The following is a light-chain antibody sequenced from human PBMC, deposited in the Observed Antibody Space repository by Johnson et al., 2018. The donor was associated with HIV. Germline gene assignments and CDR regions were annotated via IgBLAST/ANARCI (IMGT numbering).Light chain of an antibody. V-gene: IGLV1-51*01. CDR1: SSNIGNNY. Sequence: QSALTQPPSVSAAPGQKVTISCSGSSSNIGNNYVSWYQQLPGTAPKLLIYDNNKRPSGIPDRFSGSKSGTSATLGITGLQTGDEADYYCGTWDSSLSAGYFFGTGNKVAVL. CDR2: DNN. J-gene: IGLJ1*01. CDR3: GTWDSSLSAGYF.